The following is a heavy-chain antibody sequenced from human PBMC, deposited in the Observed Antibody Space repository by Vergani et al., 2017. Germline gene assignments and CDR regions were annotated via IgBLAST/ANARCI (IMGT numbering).Heavy chain of an antibody. J-gene: IGHJ4*02. V-gene: IGHV1-69*02. D-gene: IGHD3-10*01. Sequence: QVQLVQSGAEVKKPGSSVKVSCKASGGTFSSYTISWVRQAPGQGLEWMGRIIPILGIANYAQKFQGRVTITADKSTSTAYMELSSLRSEDTAVYYCVKVWFGELSFFDYWGQGTLVTVSS. CDR1: GGTFSSYT. CDR2: IIPILGIA. CDR3: VKVWFGELSFFDY.